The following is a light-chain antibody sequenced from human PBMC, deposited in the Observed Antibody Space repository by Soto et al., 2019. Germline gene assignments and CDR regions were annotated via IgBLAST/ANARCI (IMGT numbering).Light chain of an antibody. V-gene: IGKV1-5*01. CDR3: QQYKTYSWK. Sequence: DIQMTQSPSTLSASVGDRVTITCRASQSISSWLAWYQQKPGNAPKLLIYDASSLESGVPSRFSGSGSGTEFTLTIRSLQPDDFATYYCQQYKTYSWKFGQGTKVDIK. CDR2: DAS. CDR1: QSISSW. J-gene: IGKJ1*01.